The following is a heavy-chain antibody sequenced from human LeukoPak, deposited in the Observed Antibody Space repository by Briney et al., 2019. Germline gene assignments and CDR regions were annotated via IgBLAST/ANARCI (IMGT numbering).Heavy chain of an antibody. Sequence: GESLKISCKGSGYSFTSYWIGWVRQMPGKGLEWMGMIYPGDSDTRYSPSFQGQVTISADKSISTAYLQWSSLKASGPAMSYCARSMVGANNWFAPWGQGTLVTVSP. V-gene: IGHV5-51*01. CDR1: GYSFTSYW. CDR2: IYPGDSDT. D-gene: IGHD1-26*01. J-gene: IGHJ5*02. CDR3: ARSMVGANNWFAP.